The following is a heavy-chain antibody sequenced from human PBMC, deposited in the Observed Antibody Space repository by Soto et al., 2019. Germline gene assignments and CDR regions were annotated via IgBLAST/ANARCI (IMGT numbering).Heavy chain of an antibody. CDR1: GGSFSGYY. D-gene: IGHD3-3*01. J-gene: IGHJ6*02. Sequence: QVQLQQWGAGLLKPSETLSLTCGVYGGSFSGYYWTWIRQSPGTGLEWIGEITHSGNTNYNPSLKSRVTISVDTSKDQFSLNLSSVTAADTAVYYCAKSGLPFVEWFPVWGQGTTVTVSS. CDR3: AKSGLPFVEWFPV. V-gene: IGHV4-34*01. CDR2: ITHSGNT.